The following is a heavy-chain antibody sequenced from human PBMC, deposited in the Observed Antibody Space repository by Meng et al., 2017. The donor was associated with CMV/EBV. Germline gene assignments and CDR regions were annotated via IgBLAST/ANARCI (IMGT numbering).Heavy chain of an antibody. CDR1: GYTFTSYD. D-gene: IGHD2-2*01. CDR2: MNPNSGNT. CDR3: ARGRVSDCSSTSCYRGAHYYYYGMDV. V-gene: IGHV1-8*01. J-gene: IGHJ6*02. Sequence: ASVKVSCKASGYTFTSYDINWVRQATGQGLEWMGWMNPNSGNTGYAQKFQGRVTMTRNTSISTAYMELSSLRSEGTAVYYCARGRVSDCSSTSCYRGAHYYYYGMDVWGQGTTVTVSS.